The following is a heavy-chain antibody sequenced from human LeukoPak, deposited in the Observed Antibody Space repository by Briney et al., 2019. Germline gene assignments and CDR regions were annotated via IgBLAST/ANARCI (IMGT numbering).Heavy chain of an antibody. J-gene: IGHJ4*02. CDR1: GFTFSSYS. CDR2: ISSSSSYI. CDR3: ARDWKYDFWSGYYEGN. V-gene: IGHV3-21*01. D-gene: IGHD3-3*01. Sequence: GGSLRLSCAASGFTFSSYSMNWVRQAPGKGLEWVSSISSSSSYIYYADSVKGRFTISRDNAKNSLYLQMNSLRAEDTAVYYCARDWKYDFWSGYYEGNWGQGTLVTVSS.